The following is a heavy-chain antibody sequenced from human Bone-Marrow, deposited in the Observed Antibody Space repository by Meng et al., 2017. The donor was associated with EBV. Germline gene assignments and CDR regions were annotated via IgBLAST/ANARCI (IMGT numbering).Heavy chain of an antibody. CDR1: GFSFSSYW. CDR3: SRDLVGSDDY. J-gene: IGHJ4*02. CDR2: LNEDGTIT. Sequence: EVQLVESGXXIVQPGGALGLSCAASGFSFSSYWMHWVRQAPGKGLVWVSRLNEDGTITTYADSVKGRFTISRDNAKNTLYLQMNSLRVEDTAVYYCSRDLVGSDDYWGQGTLVTVST. V-gene: IGHV3-74*01.